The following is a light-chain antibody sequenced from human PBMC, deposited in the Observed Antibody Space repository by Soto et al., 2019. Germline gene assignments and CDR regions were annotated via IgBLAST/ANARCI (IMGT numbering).Light chain of an antibody. CDR2: GAS. CDR3: HQYNDWQQT. Sequence: EIVMTQSRATLSVSPGERATLSCGASQSVSSTLAWYQQKPGQAPRLLIYGASTRATGVPARFSGSGSGTELTLTVSSLQSEDFEVYYCHQYNDWQQTVGQGTKVDIK. J-gene: IGKJ1*01. CDR1: QSVSST. V-gene: IGKV3-15*01.